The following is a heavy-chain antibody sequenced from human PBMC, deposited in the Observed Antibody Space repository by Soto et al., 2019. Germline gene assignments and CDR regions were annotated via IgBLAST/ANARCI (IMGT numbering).Heavy chain of an antibody. Sequence: XECLRLSCVGCGFCLANLLMNWVRQTPGKGLEWISYISPRGDNIYYTESVKGRFTISRDNARNSLYLQMNSLRDEDAALYYCAKGPHPHIGWPYYFDYSRQGVPVTSPQ. CDR3: AKGPHPHIGWPYYFDY. V-gene: IGHV3-48*02. CDR1: GFCLANLL. D-gene: IGHD6-19*01. J-gene: IGHJ4*02. CDR2: ISPRGDNI.